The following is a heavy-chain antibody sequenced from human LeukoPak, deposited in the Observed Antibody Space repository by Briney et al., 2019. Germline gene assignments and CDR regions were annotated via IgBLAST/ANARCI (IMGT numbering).Heavy chain of an antibody. D-gene: IGHD7-27*01. J-gene: IGHJ4*02. Sequence: GGSLRLSCAASGFTFSEKYMKWIRQAPGKGLEWLSSISAGGSSTRYADSVKGRFTISRDNAKNSLYLQMNSLRAEDTAVYYCARDELGISCWGQGTLVTVSS. CDR1: GFTFSEKY. CDR2: ISAGGSST. CDR3: ARDELGISC. V-gene: IGHV3-11*06.